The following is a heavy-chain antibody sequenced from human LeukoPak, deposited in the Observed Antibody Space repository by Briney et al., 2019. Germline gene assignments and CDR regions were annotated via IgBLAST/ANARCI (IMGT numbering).Heavy chain of an antibody. J-gene: IGHJ6*02. CDR3: ARDLSTDSNYAYGMDV. CDR1: GGSISSGDYY. Sequence: PSQTLSFTCTVSGGSISSGDYYCSWIRQPPGKGLEWVGYIYYSGSTYYNPSLKSRVTISVDTSKNQFSLKLSSVTAADTAVYYCARDLSTDSNYAYGMDVGGQGTTVTVSS. V-gene: IGHV4-30-4*01. CDR2: IYYSGST. D-gene: IGHD4-11*01.